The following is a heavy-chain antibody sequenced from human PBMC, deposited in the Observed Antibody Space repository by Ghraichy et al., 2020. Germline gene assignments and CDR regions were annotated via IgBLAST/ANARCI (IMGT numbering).Heavy chain of an antibody. D-gene: IGHD6-13*01. CDR1: GFTFSSYW. J-gene: IGHJ4*02. CDR3: ARSPAIAAAEDY. V-gene: IGHV3-74*01. Sequence: GESLNISCAASGFTFSSYWMHWVRQAPGKGLVWVSRINSDGSRTDYADSVKGRFTMSRDNAKNTLYLQMSSLRAEDPAVYYCARSPAIAAAEDYWGQVTLVTVSS. CDR2: INSDGSRT.